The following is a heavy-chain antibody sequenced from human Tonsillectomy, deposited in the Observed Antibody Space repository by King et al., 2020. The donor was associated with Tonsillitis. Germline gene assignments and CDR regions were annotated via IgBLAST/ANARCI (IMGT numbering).Heavy chain of an antibody. Sequence: GQLVQSGGGLVKPGGSLRLSCAASGFTFSSYSMNWVRQAPGKGLEWVSSISGSATYIYYADSVKGRFTISRDNAKHSLYLQMNSLRAEDTAVYYCAREEGEGFDYWGQGTLVAVSS. CDR2: ISGSATYI. CDR1: GFTFSSYS. V-gene: IGHV3-21*01. CDR3: AREEGEGFDY. J-gene: IGHJ4*02. D-gene: IGHD3-16*01.